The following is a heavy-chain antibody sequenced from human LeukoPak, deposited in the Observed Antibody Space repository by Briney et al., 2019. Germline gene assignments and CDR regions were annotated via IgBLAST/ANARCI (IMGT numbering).Heavy chain of an antibody. CDR2: IIPIFGTA. Sequence: GASVKVSCKAYGGTFGSYAISWVRQAPRQGLEWMGGIIPIFGTANYAQKFQGRVTITADESTSTAYMELSSLRSEDTAVYYCARERSITMVTGGFDPWGQGTLVTVSS. CDR1: GGTFGSYA. D-gene: IGHD3-10*01. V-gene: IGHV1-69*01. J-gene: IGHJ5*02. CDR3: ARERSITMVTGGFDP.